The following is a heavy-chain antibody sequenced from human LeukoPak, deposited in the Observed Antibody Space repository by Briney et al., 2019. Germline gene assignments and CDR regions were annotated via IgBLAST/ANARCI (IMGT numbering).Heavy chain of an antibody. CDR1: GGSISSDSYY. CDR2: IYTSGST. J-gene: IGHJ3*02. D-gene: IGHD4-23*01. Sequence: SETLSLTCTVSGGSISSDSYYWSWIRQPAGKGLEWIGRIYTSGSTNYNPSLKSRVTISVDTSKNQFSLKLSSVTAADTAVYYCAREIDDYGGNSGAFDIWGQGTMVTVSS. V-gene: IGHV4-61*02. CDR3: AREIDDYGGNSGAFDI.